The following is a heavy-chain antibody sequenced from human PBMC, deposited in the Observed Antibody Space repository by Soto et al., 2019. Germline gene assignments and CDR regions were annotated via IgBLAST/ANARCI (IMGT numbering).Heavy chain of an antibody. V-gene: IGHV3-33*01. Sequence: QVQLVESGGGVVQPRRSLRLSCAASGFTFSSYAMHWVRQAPDKGLEWVAVRWYDGSNKYYADSVKGRFSISRDNSKNTLYLQMSSLRAEDTAVYYCARDRSGDYSLDYWGQGTLVTVSS. CDR2: RWYDGSNK. D-gene: IGHD3-22*01. J-gene: IGHJ4*02. CDR3: ARDRSGDYSLDY. CDR1: GFTFSSYA.